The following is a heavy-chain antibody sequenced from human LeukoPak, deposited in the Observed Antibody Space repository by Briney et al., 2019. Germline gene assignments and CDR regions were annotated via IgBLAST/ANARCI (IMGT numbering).Heavy chain of an antibody. D-gene: IGHD3-9*01. V-gene: IGHV1-69*01. CDR1: GGTFSSYA. J-gene: IGHJ4*02. Sequence: SVKVYCKASGGTFSSYAISWVRQAPGQGLEWMGGIIPIFGTANYAQKFQGRVTITADESTSTAYMELSSLRSEDAAVYYCARVGVSYDILTGYFDYWGQGTLVTVSS. CDR3: ARVGVSYDILTGYFDY. CDR2: IIPIFGTA.